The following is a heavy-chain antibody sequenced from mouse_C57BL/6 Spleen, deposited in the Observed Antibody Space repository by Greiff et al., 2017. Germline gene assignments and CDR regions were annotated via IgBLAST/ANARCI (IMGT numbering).Heavy chain of an antibody. J-gene: IGHJ4*01. CDR3: ARKGYYDGYNYAMDY. Sequence: QVQLQQSGAELVRPGTSVKVSCKASGYAFTNYLIEWVKQRPGQGLEWIGVINPGSGGTNYNEKFKGKATLTADKSSSTAYMQLSSLTSEDSAVYFCARKGYYDGYNYAMDYWGQGTSVTVSS. V-gene: IGHV1-54*01. CDR2: INPGSGGT. CDR1: GYAFTNYL. D-gene: IGHD2-3*01.